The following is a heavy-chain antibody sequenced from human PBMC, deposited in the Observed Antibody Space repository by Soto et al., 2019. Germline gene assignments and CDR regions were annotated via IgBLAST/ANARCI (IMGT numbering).Heavy chain of an antibody. D-gene: IGHD3-3*01. V-gene: IGHV3-23*01. J-gene: IGHJ6*02. Sequence: GESLKISCKGSGYSFTSYWISWVRQAPGKGLEWVSAISGSGGSTYYADSVKGRFTISRDNSKNTLYLQMNSLRAEDTAVYYCARFLRFSDYYYGMDVWGQGTTVTVSS. CDR3: ARFLRFSDYYYGMDV. CDR1: GYSFTSYW. CDR2: ISGSGGST.